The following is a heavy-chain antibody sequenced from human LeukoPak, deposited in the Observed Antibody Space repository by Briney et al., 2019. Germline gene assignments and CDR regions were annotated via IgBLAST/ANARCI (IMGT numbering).Heavy chain of an antibody. V-gene: IGHV3-64*01. Sequence: GGSLRLSCVASGFTFSNYAMQGVREAPGKGLEYVSAISDSGGSTYYANSVTGRFTISRDDSKNTLYLQMGSLRADDMALYYCARVSNNYCVDYWGQGTLVTVSS. J-gene: IGHJ4*02. CDR1: GFTFSNYA. D-gene: IGHD2-21*01. CDR2: ISDSGGST. CDR3: ARVSNNYCVDY.